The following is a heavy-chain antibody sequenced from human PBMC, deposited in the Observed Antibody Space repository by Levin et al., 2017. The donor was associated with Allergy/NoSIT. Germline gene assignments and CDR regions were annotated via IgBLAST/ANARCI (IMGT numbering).Heavy chain of an antibody. D-gene: IGHD1-26*01. Sequence: GGSLRLSCAASGFTVSSNYMSWVRQAPGKGLEWVSVIYSGGSTYYADSVKGRFTISRDNSKNTLYLQMNSLRAEDTAVYYCARVRGSYYYFDYWGQGTLVTVSS. CDR3: ARVRGSYYYFDY. V-gene: IGHV3-53*01. CDR1: GFTVSSNY. CDR2: IYSGGST. J-gene: IGHJ4*02.